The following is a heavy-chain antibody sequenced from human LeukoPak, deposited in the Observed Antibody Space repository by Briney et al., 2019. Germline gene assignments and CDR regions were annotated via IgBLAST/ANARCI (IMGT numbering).Heavy chain of an antibody. Sequence: GGSLRLSCAASGFTFSNYWMSWVRQAPGKGLEWVAKINEGGSEKHYVDSVKGRFTISRDNAKNSLYLEMNGLRDEDTAVYYCAVNLLLWFGESPVRFDPWGQGTLVTVSS. CDR2: INEGGSEK. J-gene: IGHJ5*02. CDR3: AVNLLLWFGESPVRFDP. D-gene: IGHD3-10*01. CDR1: GFTFSNYW. V-gene: IGHV3-7*02.